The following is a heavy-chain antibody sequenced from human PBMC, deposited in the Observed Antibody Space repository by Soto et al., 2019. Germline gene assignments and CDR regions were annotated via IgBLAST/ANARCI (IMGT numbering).Heavy chain of an antibody. J-gene: IGHJ5*02. Sequence: QVQLVQSGAEVKKPGSSVKVSCKASGGTFSSYAISWVRQAPGQGLEWMGGIIPIFGTANYAQKFQGRVTITADKSTSTAYRELGRLRSEDTAVYYGASRKRGSGPNGFDPGGQGTLVTVSS. V-gene: IGHV1-69*06. CDR1: GGTFSSYA. D-gene: IGHD6-19*01. CDR2: IIPIFGTA. CDR3: ASRKRGSGPNGFDP.